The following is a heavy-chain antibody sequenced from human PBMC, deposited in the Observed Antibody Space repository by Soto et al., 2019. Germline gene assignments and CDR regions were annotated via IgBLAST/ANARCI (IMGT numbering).Heavy chain of an antibody. Sequence: QVQLQQSGPGLVKPSETLSLTCAVSGASINDNNWWSWVRQTPGKGLEWIGEVVHWGTTNYNPSLRSRVTIPMDKPNNQISLTLSSVTAADSALYYCARHIGVTGTRGFDYWGQGTLVTVSS. J-gene: IGHJ4*02. CDR1: GASINDNNW. V-gene: IGHV4-4*02. D-gene: IGHD6-19*01. CDR2: VVHWGTT. CDR3: ARHIGVTGTRGFDY.